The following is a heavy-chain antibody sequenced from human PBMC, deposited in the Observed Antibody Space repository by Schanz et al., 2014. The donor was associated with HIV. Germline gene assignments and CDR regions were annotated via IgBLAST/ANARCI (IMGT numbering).Heavy chain of an antibody. D-gene: IGHD3-10*01. V-gene: IGHV3-33*06. CDR2: IWYDGSNK. CDR1: GFTFSTYG. CDR3: AKGQRGVVRADIDY. Sequence: QVQLVGSGGGVGQPGRSLRLSCAASGFTFSTYGMHWVRQAPGKGLGGGAVIWYDGSNKYYADSVKGRFSISRDNSKNTLYLQMNSLRAEDTAVYYCAKGQRGVVRADIDYWGQGTLVTVSS. J-gene: IGHJ4*02.